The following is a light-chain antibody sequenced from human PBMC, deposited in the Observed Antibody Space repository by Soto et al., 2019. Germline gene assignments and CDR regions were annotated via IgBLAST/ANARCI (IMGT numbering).Light chain of an antibody. J-gene: IGLJ1*01. CDR1: SSDVGGYSY. CDR3: DSYTTSSTSV. Sequence: QSALTQPASVSGSPGQSIAISCTGTSSDVGGYSYVSWYQQQPGKAPKLVISDVSNRPSGVSDRFSGSKSGNTASLTISGLKTEDEADYYCDSYTTSSTSVFGTGTKLTVL. V-gene: IGLV2-14*01. CDR2: DVS.